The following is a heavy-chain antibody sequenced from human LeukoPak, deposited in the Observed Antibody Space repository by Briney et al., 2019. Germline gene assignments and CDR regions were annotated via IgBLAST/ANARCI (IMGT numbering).Heavy chain of an antibody. D-gene: IGHD3-10*01. CDR2: MNPNSGNT. Sequence: ASVKVSCKASGYTFTSYDINWVRQATGQGPEWMGWMNPNSGNTGYAQKFQGRVTMTRNTSISTAYMELSSLRSEDTAVYYCARRYYYGSGRYYNVELRYWGQGTLVTVSS. J-gene: IGHJ1*01. CDR3: ARRYYYGSGRYYNVELRY. CDR1: GYTFTSYD. V-gene: IGHV1-8*01.